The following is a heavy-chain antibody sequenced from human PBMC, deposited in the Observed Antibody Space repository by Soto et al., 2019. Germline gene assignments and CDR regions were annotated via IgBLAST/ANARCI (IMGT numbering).Heavy chain of an antibody. CDR2: INHSGST. CDR3: ARHAYDFWSGHPNPRYYYGMDV. D-gene: IGHD3-3*01. CDR1: GGSFSGYY. V-gene: IGHV4-34*01. J-gene: IGHJ6*02. Sequence: SETLSLTCAVYGGSFSGYYWSWIRQPPGKGLEWIGEINHSGSTNYNPSLKSRVTISVDTSKNQFSLKLSSVTAADTAVYYCARHAYDFWSGHPNPRYYYGMDVWGQGTTVTVSS.